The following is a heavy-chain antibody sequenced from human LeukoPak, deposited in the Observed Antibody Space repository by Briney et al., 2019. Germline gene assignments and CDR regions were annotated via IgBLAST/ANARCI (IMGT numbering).Heavy chain of an antibody. D-gene: IGHD3-9*01. CDR1: GGSISSYY. CDR2: IYTSGST. Sequence: SETLSLTCTVSGGSISSYYWSWIRQPAGKGLEWIGRIYTSGSTNYNPSLKSRVTMPVDTSKNQFSLKLSSVTAADTAVYYCARYNILTGYLHGMDVWGQGTTVTVSS. CDR3: ARYNILTGYLHGMDV. V-gene: IGHV4-4*07. J-gene: IGHJ6*02.